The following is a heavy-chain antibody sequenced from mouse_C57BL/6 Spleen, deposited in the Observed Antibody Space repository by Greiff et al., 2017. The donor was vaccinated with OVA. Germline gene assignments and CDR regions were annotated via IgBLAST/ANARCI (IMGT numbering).Heavy chain of an antibody. J-gene: IGHJ2*01. D-gene: IGHD1-1*01. V-gene: IGHV5-17*01. CDR1: GFTFSDYG. CDR3: ARDYYGSPNYFDY. Sequence: EVQLVESGGGLVKPGGSLKLSCAASGFTFSDYGMHWVRQAPEKGLEWVAYISSGSSTIYSADTVKGRFTFSRDNAKNTLFLQMTSLRSEDTAMYYCARDYYGSPNYFDYWGQGTTLTVSS. CDR2: ISSGSSTI.